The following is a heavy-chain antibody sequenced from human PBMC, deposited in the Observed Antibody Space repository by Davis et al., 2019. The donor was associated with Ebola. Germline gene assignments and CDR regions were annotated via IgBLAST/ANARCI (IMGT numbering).Heavy chain of an antibody. CDR2: INPNSGGT. CDR1: GYTFTGYY. D-gene: IGHD2-15*01. V-gene: IGHV1-2*04. CDR3: ARALSATYDYYMDV. Sequence: AASVKVSCKASGYTFTGYYMHWVRQAPGQGLEWMGWINPNSGGTNYAQKFQGWVTMTRDTSISTAYMELSRLRSDDTAIYYCARALSATYDYYMDVWGKGSAVTVSS. J-gene: IGHJ6*03.